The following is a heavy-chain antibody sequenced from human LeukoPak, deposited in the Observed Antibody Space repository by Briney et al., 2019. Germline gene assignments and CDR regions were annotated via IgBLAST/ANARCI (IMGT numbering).Heavy chain of an antibody. CDR1: GFTFSRFG. CDR3: ARRFDA. V-gene: IGHV3-48*02. CDR2: ISESGTTI. Sequence: GGSLRLSCAASGFTFSRFGMNWVRQAPGKGLEWVSFISESGTTIYYADSVKGRFTISRDNAKNSLYLQMNSLRDEDTAVYYCARRFDAWGQGTLVTVSS. J-gene: IGHJ4*02.